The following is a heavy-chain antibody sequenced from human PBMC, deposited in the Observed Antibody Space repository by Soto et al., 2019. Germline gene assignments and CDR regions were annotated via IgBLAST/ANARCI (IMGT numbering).Heavy chain of an antibody. CDR2: ISAYNGNT. J-gene: IGHJ4*02. Sequence: ASVKVSCKASGYTFTSYGISWVRQAPGQGLEWMGWISAYNGNTNYAQKLQGRVTMTTDTSTSTAYMELRSLRSDDTAVYYCARSNTVAGRAYYFDYWGQGTLVTVSS. CDR1: GYTFTSYG. D-gene: IGHD6-19*01. V-gene: IGHV1-18*01. CDR3: ARSNTVAGRAYYFDY.